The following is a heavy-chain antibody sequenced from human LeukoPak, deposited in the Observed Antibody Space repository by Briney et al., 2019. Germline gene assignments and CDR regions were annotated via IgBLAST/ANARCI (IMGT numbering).Heavy chain of an antibody. V-gene: IGHV3-11*04. Sequence: GGSLRLSCAASGFTFSDYYMSWIRQAPGKGLEWVSYISSSGSTIYYADSVKGRFTISRDNAKNSLYLQMNSLRAEDTAVYHCAREQSMVRGHREYYFDYWGQGTLVTVSS. CDR2: ISSSGSTI. CDR3: AREQSMVRGHREYYFDY. CDR1: GFTFSDYY. J-gene: IGHJ4*02. D-gene: IGHD3-10*01.